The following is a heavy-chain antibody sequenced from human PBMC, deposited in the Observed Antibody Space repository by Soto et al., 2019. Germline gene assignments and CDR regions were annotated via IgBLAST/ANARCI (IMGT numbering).Heavy chain of an antibody. J-gene: IGHJ4*02. CDR2: IYYSGST. CDR3: ARHSYYDSSGYYGLFD. Sequence: PPGTLSLTCTVSGGSISGYFWSWIRQPPGKGLEWIGYIYYSGSTNYNPSLKSRVTISVDTSKNQFSLKLSSVTAADTAVYYCARHSYYDSSGYYGLFDWGQGTLVTVSS. V-gene: IGHV4-59*08. CDR1: GGSISGYF. D-gene: IGHD3-22*01.